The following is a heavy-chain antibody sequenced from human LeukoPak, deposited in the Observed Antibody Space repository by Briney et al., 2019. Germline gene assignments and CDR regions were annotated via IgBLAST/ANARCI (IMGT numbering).Heavy chain of an antibody. CDR1: GGTFSSYA. CDR3: ARAMVRGVIRYYMDV. D-gene: IGHD3-10*01. Sequence: ASVKVSCKASGGTFSSYAISWVRQAPGQGLEWMGGIIPIFGTANYAQKFQGRVTITTDESTSTAYMELSSLRSEDTAVYYCARAMVRGVIRYYMDVWGKGTTVTVSS. J-gene: IGHJ6*03. V-gene: IGHV1-69*05. CDR2: IIPIFGTA.